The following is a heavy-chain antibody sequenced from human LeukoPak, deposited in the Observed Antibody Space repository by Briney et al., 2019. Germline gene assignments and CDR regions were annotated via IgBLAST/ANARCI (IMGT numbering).Heavy chain of an antibody. D-gene: IGHD2-8*01. Sequence: GGSLRLSCAPSGFTFRNYGMHWVRQAPGKGLEWVSGLWYDGRNKAYADSVKGRFTISRDNSENMRYLQMNSLRDEDTAVYYCARGLMTPNTYCDLWGQGTLVTVSS. V-gene: IGHV3-33*01. CDR2: LWYDGRNK. CDR1: GFTFRNYG. J-gene: IGHJ4*02. CDR3: ARGLMTPNTYCDL.